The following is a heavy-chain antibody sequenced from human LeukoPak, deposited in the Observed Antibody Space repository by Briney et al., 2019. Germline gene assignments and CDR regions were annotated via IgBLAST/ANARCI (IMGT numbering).Heavy chain of an antibody. J-gene: IGHJ4*02. Sequence: GGSLRLSCADSGFTFSSYAMSWVRQAPGKGLEWVSLISTSGRTHYADSVQGRFTISRDDSKNTLSLHMNSLRAEDTALYYCAKGNIAELPAAPYYWGQGTLVTVSS. D-gene: IGHD2-2*01. V-gene: IGHV3-23*01. CDR3: AKGNIAELPAAPYY. CDR1: GFTFSSYA. CDR2: ISTSGRT.